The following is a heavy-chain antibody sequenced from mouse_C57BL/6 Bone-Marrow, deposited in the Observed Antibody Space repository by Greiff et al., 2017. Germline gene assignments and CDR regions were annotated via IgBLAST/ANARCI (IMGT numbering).Heavy chain of an antibody. V-gene: IGHV1-62-2*01. J-gene: IGHJ1*03. CDR1: GYTFTEYT. CDR3: ARHEEVYSDWYFDV. D-gene: IGHD2-12*01. CDR2: FYPGSGSI. Sequence: VKLMESGAELVKPGASVKLSCKASGYTFTEYTIHWVKQRSGQGLEWIGWFYPGSGSIKYNEKFKDKDTLTADKSSSTVYMELSRLTSEDSAVYFCARHEEVYSDWYFDVWGTGTTVTVSS.